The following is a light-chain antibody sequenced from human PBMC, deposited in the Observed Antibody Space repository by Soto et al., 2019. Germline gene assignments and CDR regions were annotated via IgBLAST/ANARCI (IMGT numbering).Light chain of an antibody. V-gene: IGKV1-5*01. CDR1: QSISSW. Sequence: DIQITQSPSTLSASVGDRVTITCRASQSISSWLAWYQQKPGKAPKLLIYDASSLESGVPSRFSGSGSGTEFTLTINSLQAEDCAVYYCQQYYNWPRTFGQGTRLEIK. J-gene: IGKJ5*01. CDR3: QQYYNWPRT. CDR2: DAS.